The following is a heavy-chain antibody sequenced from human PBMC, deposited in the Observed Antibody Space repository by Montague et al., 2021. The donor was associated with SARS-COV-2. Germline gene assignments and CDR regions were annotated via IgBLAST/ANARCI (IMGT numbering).Heavy chain of an antibody. CDR2: IFFNRGP. CDR1: GVSINEYF. V-gene: IGHV4-59*01. J-gene: IGHJ1*01. D-gene: IGHD4-11*01. CDR3: VSGRDGSYSHFLF. Sequence: SETLSLTCTVSGVSINEYFWTWIRQTPGKGLEWIGYIFFNRGPIHNASLKNRVTISLDTSKSQVSLRLTSVTAADTAVYFCVSGRDGSYSHFLFWGQGALVTVSS.